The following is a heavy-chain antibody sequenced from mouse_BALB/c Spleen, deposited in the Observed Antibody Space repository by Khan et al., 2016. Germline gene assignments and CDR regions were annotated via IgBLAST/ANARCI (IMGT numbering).Heavy chain of an antibody. CDR3: AREGYGYYGGTFFDY. J-gene: IGHJ2*01. V-gene: IGHV3-2*02. CDR1: GYSITSDYA. D-gene: IGHD2-3*01. CDR2: ISYSGSP. Sequence: VQLKESGPGLVKPSQSLSLTCTVTGYSITSDYAWNWIRQFPGNKLEWMGYISYSGSPSYHPSLKSRISITRDTSKNQFFLQLNSVTTKATATYYCAREGYGYYGGTFFDYWGQGTTLTVSS.